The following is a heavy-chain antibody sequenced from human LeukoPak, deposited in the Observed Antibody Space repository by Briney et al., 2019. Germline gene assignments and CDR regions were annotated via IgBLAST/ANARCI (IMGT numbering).Heavy chain of an antibody. CDR3: ARDNGDYNWFDP. CDR1: GFTFSNYW. D-gene: IGHD2-21*02. V-gene: IGHV3-74*01. CDR2: IKGDGSHT. J-gene: IGHJ5*02. Sequence: GGSLRLSCAASGFTFSNYWMHWVRQAPGKGLVWVSRIKGDGSHTIYADSVKGRFTISRDNAKNTLYLQMNSLRAEDTAVYYCARDNGDYNWFDPWGQGILVTVSS.